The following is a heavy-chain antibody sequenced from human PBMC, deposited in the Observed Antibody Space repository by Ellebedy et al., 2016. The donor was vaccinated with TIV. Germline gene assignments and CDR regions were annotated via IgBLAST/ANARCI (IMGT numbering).Heavy chain of an antibody. V-gene: IGHV2-70*01. Sequence: SGPTLVXPTQPLTLTCTFSGFSLSTDGMSVSWIRQPPGKALEWLALIDWADDKYYSISLKTRLTISKDTSKNQVVLTMTNMDPVDTATYYCARIYSAATFYYVSGSYTHFDSWGQGTLVTVSS. CDR3: ARIYSAATFYYVSGSYTHFDS. D-gene: IGHD3-10*01. J-gene: IGHJ4*02. CDR1: GFSLSTDGMS. CDR2: IDWADDK.